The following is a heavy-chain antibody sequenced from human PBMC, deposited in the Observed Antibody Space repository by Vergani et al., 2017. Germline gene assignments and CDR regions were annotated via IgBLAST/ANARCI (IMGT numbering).Heavy chain of an antibody. D-gene: IGHD3-10*01. Sequence: QVQLVESGGGLVKPGGSLRLSCAASGFTFSDYYMSWIRQAPGKGLEWVSYISSSGSTTYYADSVKGRFTISRDNAKNSLYLQMNSLRAEDTAVYYCARESRLWFGELTTLNGMDVWGQGTTVTVSS. CDR1: GFTFSDYY. V-gene: IGHV3-11*04. CDR2: ISSSGSTT. J-gene: IGHJ6*02. CDR3: ARESRLWFGELTTLNGMDV.